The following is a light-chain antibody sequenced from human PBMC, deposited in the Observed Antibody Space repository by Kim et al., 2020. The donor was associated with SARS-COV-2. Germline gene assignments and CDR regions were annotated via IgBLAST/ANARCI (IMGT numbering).Light chain of an antibody. Sequence: LSPGERVTLSCRASQSISTFLAWYQQKPGQAPRLLIYDASNRATGIPARFSGSGSWTDFTLTISSLEPEDFAVYYCQQRRDWPITFGQGTRLEIK. CDR1: QSISTF. J-gene: IGKJ5*01. V-gene: IGKV3-11*01. CDR3: QQRRDWPIT. CDR2: DAS.